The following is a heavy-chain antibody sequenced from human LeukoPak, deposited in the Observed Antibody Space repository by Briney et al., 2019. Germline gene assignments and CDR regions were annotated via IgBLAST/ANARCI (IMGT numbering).Heavy chain of an antibody. CDR2: IFPGDSDT. Sequence: HGESLKISCKGSEYNFTNYWIAWVRQMPGKGLEWMGIIFPGDSDTRYSPSFQGQVTISADKSISTAYLQWSSLKASDTAMYYCARLRLDCSSTSCYPDAFDIWGQGTMVTVSS. D-gene: IGHD2-2*01. J-gene: IGHJ3*02. CDR1: EYNFTNYW. V-gene: IGHV5-51*01. CDR3: ARLRLDCSSTSCYPDAFDI.